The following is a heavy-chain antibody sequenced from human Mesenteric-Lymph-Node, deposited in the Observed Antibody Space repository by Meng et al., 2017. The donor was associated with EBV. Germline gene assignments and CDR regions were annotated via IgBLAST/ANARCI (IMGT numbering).Heavy chain of an antibody. V-gene: IGHV4-4*02. J-gene: IGHJ4*02. Sequence: QVQLQESGPGLARPSGTLSLTCPVSAGSIISGTWWSWVRQPPGKGLEWIGEISHGGDTNYNPSLKSRVAISVDKSRNRFFLKLTSLTAADTAVYFCARIAGYDRLYYFAYWGQGTLVTVSS. CDR3: ARIAGYDRLYYFAY. D-gene: IGHD5-12*01. CDR1: AGSIISGTW. CDR2: ISHGGDT.